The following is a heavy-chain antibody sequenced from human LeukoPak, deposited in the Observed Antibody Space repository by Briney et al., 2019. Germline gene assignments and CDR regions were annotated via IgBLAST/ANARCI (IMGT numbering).Heavy chain of an antibody. V-gene: IGHV3-23*01. J-gene: IGHJ6*02. D-gene: IGHD4-17*01. CDR1: GFTFSNYP. CDR3: ARESRVWTTVTPYYYGMDV. CDR2: ISGSGDTT. Sequence: RGSLRLSCAASGFTFSNYPMDWVRQAPGKGLEWVSAISGSGDTTYYADSVKGRFTISRDNSKNTLYLQMNSLRAEDTAVYYCARESRVWTTVTPYYYGMDVWGQGTTVTVSS.